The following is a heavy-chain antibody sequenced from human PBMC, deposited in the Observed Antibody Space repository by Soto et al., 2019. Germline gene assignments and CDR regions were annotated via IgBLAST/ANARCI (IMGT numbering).Heavy chain of an antibody. CDR2: INHSGST. CDR3: ARGGLCYDSSGCIDY. J-gene: IGHJ4*02. D-gene: IGHD3-22*01. V-gene: IGHV4-34*01. Sequence: QVQLQQWGAGLLKPSETLSLTCAVYGGSFSGYYWSWIRQPPGKGLEWIGEINHSGSTNYNPSLKSRVTISVDTSKHQFSLKLSSVTAADTAVYYCARGGLCYDSSGCIDYWGQGTLVTVSS. CDR1: GGSFSGYY.